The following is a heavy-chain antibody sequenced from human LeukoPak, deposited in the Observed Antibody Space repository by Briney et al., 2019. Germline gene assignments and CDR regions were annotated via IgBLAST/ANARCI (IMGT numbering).Heavy chain of an antibody. CDR2: MNPNSGNT. CDR1: GYTFTSYD. CDR3: ARRVAARRVDDY. V-gene: IGHV1-8*01. D-gene: IGHD6-6*01. Sequence: EASVKVSCKASGYTFTSYDINWVRQATGQGLEWMGWMNPNSGNTGYAQKFQGRVTVTRNTSISTAYMELSSLRSEDTAVYYCARRVAARRVDDYWGQGTLVTVSS. J-gene: IGHJ4*02.